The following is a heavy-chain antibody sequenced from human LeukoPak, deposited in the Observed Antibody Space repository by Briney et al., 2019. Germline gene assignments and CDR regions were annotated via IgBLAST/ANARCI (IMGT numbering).Heavy chain of an antibody. V-gene: IGHV3-30*04. D-gene: IGHD5-24*01. J-gene: IGHJ6*03. Sequence: PGGSLRLSCEASGFRLSKYAMHWVRQAPGRGLEWVAVISFDGKKEFYADSVKGRFTISRDNSKNALFLQMNSLQTDDTAIYYCARSTMATINYYYFYMDALGKGNTVTVSS. CDR1: GFRLSKYA. CDR3: ARSTMATINYYYFYMDA. CDR2: ISFDGKKE.